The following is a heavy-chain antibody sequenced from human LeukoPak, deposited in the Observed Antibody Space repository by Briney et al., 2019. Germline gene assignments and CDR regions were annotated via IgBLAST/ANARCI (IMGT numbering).Heavy chain of an antibody. CDR3: ARDGGDYYDSSGYYFDY. Sequence: SVKVSCKASGGTFSSYAISWVRQAPGQGLEWMGGIIPIFGTANYAQKFQGRVTITADESTSTAYMELSSLRSEDTAVYYCARDGGDYYDSSGYYFDYWGQGTLVTVSS. CDR1: GGTFSSYA. CDR2: IIPIFGTA. V-gene: IGHV1-69*01. D-gene: IGHD3-22*01. J-gene: IGHJ4*02.